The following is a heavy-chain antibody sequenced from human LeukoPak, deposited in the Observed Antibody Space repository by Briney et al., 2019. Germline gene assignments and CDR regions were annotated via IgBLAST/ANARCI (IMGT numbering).Heavy chain of an antibody. J-gene: IGHJ4*02. V-gene: IGHV3-30*18. CDR2: ISHDGSIT. D-gene: IGHD2-21*02. Sequence: GGSLRLSCAASGFTFSSYGMHWVRQAPGKGLEWVAVISHDGSITYYVDSVKGRFTISRDNSKNTLYLQMHSLRAEDTAVYYCAKLARPYCSGDCLQIDYWGQGTLVPVPS. CDR1: GFTFSSYG. CDR3: AKLARPYCSGDCLQIDY.